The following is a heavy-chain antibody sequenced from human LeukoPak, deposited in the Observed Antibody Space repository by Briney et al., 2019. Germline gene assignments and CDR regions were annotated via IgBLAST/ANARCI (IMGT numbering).Heavy chain of an antibody. V-gene: IGHV4-39*07. J-gene: IGHJ4*02. Sequence: RSSETLSLTCTVSGGSISSSSYYWGWIRQPPGKGLEWIGSIYYSGSTYYNPSPKSRVTISVDTSKNQFSLKLSSVTAADTAVYYCARGPAGEMATIIHWGQGTLVTVSS. CDR3: ARGPAGEMATIIH. CDR2: IYYSGST. D-gene: IGHD5-24*01. CDR1: GGSISSSSYY.